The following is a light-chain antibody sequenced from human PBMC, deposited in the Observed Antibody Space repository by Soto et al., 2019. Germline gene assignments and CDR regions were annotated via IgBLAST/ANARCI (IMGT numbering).Light chain of an antibody. CDR3: QSYDSSLRVV. V-gene: IGLV1-40*01. CDR2: GDT. CDR1: SSNIGAGYD. Sequence: QSVLTQPPSVSGVPGQRVTISCTGSSSNIGAGYDVHWYQQLPGTAPKLLIYGDTNRPSGVPDRFSGSKSGTSASLAITGLQAEDEADYYCQSYDSSLRVVFGGGTKLTVL. J-gene: IGLJ2*01.